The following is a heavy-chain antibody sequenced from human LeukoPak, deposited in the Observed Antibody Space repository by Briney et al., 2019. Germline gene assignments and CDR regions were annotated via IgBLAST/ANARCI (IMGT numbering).Heavy chain of an antibody. Sequence: HGASVKVSCKASGYTFTSYGISWVRQAPGQGLEWMGWISAYNGNTNYAQKLQGRVTMTTDTSTSTAYMELRSLRSDDTAVYYCARGDYVWGSYPSSLAHWGQGTLVTVSS. J-gene: IGHJ4*02. CDR1: GYTFTSYG. CDR3: ARGDYVWGSYPSSLAH. V-gene: IGHV1-18*01. CDR2: ISAYNGNT. D-gene: IGHD3-16*02.